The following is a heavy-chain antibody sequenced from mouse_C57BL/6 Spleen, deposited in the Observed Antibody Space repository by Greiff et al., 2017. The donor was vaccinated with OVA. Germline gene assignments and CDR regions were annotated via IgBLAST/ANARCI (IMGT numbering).Heavy chain of an antibody. J-gene: IGHJ1*03. V-gene: IGHV1-81*01. Sequence: QVQLQQSGAELARPGASVKLSCKASGYTFTSYGISWVKQRTGQGLEWIGEIYPRSGNTYYNEKFKGKATLTADKSSSTAYMELRSLTSEDSAVYFCARFGDYGSSYDWYFDVWGTGTTVTVSS. D-gene: IGHD1-1*01. CDR3: ARFGDYGSSYDWYFDV. CDR1: GYTFTSYG. CDR2: IYPRSGNT.